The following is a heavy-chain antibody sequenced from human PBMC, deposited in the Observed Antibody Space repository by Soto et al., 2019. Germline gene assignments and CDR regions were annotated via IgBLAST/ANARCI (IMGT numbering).Heavy chain of an antibody. CDR2: IYYSGST. CDR1: VGSIRIVVYY. Sequence: SETLSLTCTVSVGSIRIVVYYWSWILQHPGKGLEWIGNIYYSGSTYYNPSLESRVTISVDTSKNQFSLKLSSVTAADTAVYYCARSWCSGGRDYYGMDVWGQGTPVTVFS. CDR3: ARSWCSGGRDYYGMDV. V-gene: IGHV4-31*03. D-gene: IGHD2-8*01. J-gene: IGHJ6*02.